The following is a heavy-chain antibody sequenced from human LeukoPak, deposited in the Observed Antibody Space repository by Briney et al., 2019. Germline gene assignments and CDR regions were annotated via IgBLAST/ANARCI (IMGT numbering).Heavy chain of an antibody. CDR1: GGSITSYY. D-gene: IGHD2-15*01. Sequence: PSETLSLTCTVSGGSITSYYWSWIRQPPGKGLEWIGYIYYSGSTNYNPSLQSRVTISVDTSKNQFSLKLSSVTAADTAVYYCARQGCSGGSCYSPDTRYAFDIWGQGTMVTVSS. J-gene: IGHJ3*02. CDR3: ARQGCSGGSCYSPDTRYAFDI. CDR2: IYYSGST. V-gene: IGHV4-59*08.